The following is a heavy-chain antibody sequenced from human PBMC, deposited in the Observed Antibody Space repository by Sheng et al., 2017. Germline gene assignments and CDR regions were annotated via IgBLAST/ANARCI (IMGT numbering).Heavy chain of an antibody. V-gene: IGHV1-69*08. Sequence: QVQLVQSGAEVKKPGSSVKVSCKASGGTFSSYTISWVRQAPGQGLEWMGRIIPILGIANYAQKFQGRVTITADKSTSTAYMELSSLRSEDTAVYYCAREIGGTGTTYYYYYMDVWGKGTTVTVSS. CDR1: GGTFSSYT. CDR2: IIPILGIA. D-gene: IGHD1-7*01. CDR3: AREIGGTGTTYYYYYMDV. J-gene: IGHJ6*03.